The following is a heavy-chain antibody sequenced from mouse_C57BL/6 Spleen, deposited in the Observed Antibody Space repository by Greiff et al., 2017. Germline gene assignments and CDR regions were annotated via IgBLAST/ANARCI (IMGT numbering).Heavy chain of an antibody. V-gene: IGHV1-80*01. D-gene: IGHD1-1*01. CDR3: ARDGSSYVGYAMDY. CDR2: IYPGDGDT. J-gene: IGHJ4*01. Sequence: QVQLKESGAELVKPGASVKISCKASGYAFSSYWMNWVKQRPGKGLEWIGQIYPGDGDTNYNGKFKGKDTLTADKSSSTAYMQLSSLTSEDSAVYFCARDGSSYVGYAMDYWGQGTSVTVSS. CDR1: GYAFSSYW.